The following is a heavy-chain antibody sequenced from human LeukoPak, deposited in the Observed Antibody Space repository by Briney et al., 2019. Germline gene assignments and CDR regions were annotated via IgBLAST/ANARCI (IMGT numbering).Heavy chain of an antibody. CDR3: ARARSSYGYGDAFDI. CDR1: GFTFSTYA. V-gene: IGHV3-30*04. CDR2: ISYDGSSK. J-gene: IGHJ3*02. D-gene: IGHD5-18*01. Sequence: PGGSLRLSCAASGFTFSTYAMQWVRQAPGKGLEWVAVISYDGSSKYYADSVKGRFTISRDNSKNTMYLQMNSLRAEDTAVYYCARARSSYGYGDAFDIWGQGTMVTVSS.